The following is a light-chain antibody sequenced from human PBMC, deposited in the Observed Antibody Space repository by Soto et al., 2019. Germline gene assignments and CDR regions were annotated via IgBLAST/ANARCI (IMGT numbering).Light chain of an antibody. CDR2: KVT. CDR3: ASSTSDSLYV. CDR1: SSDVGGNKY. V-gene: IGLV2-14*01. J-gene: IGLJ1*01. Sequence: LTQPASVSGSPGQSITISCTGTSSDVGGNKYVSWYQQYPGKVPKLLINKVTNRPSGVSYRFSGSKSGNTASLTISALPAEDEADYFCASSTSDSLYVFGTGTKVTVL.